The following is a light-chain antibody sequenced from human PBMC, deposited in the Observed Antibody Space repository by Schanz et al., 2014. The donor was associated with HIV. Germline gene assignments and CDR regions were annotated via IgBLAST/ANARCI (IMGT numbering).Light chain of an antibody. CDR2: KTS. Sequence: DFQMTQSPSTLSASVGDRVTITCRASQSISDLLAWYQQKPGKAPKLLIYKTSTLQSGVPSRFSGSGSGTEFTLTIISLQPDDFATYFCLHYNDFTSTFGQGTKV. J-gene: IGKJ2*01. V-gene: IGKV1-5*03. CDR1: QSISDL. CDR3: LHYNDFTST.